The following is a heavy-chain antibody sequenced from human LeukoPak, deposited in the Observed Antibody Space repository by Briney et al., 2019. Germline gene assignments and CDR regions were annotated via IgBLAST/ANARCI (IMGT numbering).Heavy chain of an antibody. CDR1: GFTFSTYA. Sequence: GGSLRLSCTVSGFTFSTYAMSWVRQAQGKGLEWVSGITGSGGSTFDVDSVKGRFTISRDNSKNTLFLQMNSLRAEDTAVYFCATLAAAGHYFDYWGQGTLVTISS. D-gene: IGHD6-13*01. J-gene: IGHJ4*02. V-gene: IGHV3-23*01. CDR2: ITGSGGST. CDR3: ATLAAAGHYFDY.